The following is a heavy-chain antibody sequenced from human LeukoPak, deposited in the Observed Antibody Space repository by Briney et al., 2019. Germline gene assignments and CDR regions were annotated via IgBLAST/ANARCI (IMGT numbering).Heavy chain of an antibody. CDR1: RGSISGYS. D-gene: IGHD4/OR15-4a*01. V-gene: IGHV4-59*01. J-gene: IGHJ5*02. CDR2: IYYSGDT. Sequence: SETLSLTCTVSRGSISGYSWSWIRQSPGGGLEWIGYIYYSGDTAYNPSLRSRVTMSVDTSKNQFSLQLRSMTTADTAVYYCVRGPYGASISKWFDPWGQGTQVIVSP. CDR3: VRGPYGASISKWFDP.